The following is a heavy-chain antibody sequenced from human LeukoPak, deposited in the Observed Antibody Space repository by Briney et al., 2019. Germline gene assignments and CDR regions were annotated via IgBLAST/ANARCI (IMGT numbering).Heavy chain of an antibody. Sequence: GGSLRLSCAASGFTFSSYAMSWVRQAPGKGLEWVSAISGSGGSTYYADSVKGRFTISRDNSKNTLYLQMNSLRAEDTAVYYCAKGTYYDFWSGYFSYYYYYMDVWGKGTTVTVSS. D-gene: IGHD3-3*01. CDR1: GFTFSSYA. J-gene: IGHJ6*03. CDR3: AKGTYYDFWSGYFSYYYYYMDV. V-gene: IGHV3-23*01. CDR2: ISGSGGST.